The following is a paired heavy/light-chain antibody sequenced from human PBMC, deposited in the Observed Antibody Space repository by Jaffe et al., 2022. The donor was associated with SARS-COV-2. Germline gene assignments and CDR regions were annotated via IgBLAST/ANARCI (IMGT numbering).Light chain of an antibody. J-gene: IGLJ2*01. CDR3: YSAADNNVV. V-gene: IGLV3-27*01. CDR1: VLAKKY. Sequence: SYDLTQPSSVSVSPRQTARITCSGDVLAKKYARWIQQKPGQAPVLVIYKDNERPSGIPERFSGSSSGTTVTLTISGAQVEDEADYYCYSAADNNVVFGGGTKLTVL. CDR2: KDN.
Heavy chain of an antibody. Sequence: EVQLVESGGGLVQPGGSLRLSCAASGFTFSNYWMSWVRQAPGKGLEWVANIKHDGSEKYYVDSVKGRFTISRDNAENSLSLQMNSLRAEDTALYYCASWAQQVGDYWGQGTLVTVSS. J-gene: IGHJ4*02. CDR1: GFTFSNYW. D-gene: IGHD1-26*01. CDR3: ASWAQQVGDY. V-gene: IGHV3-7*03. CDR2: IKHDGSEK.